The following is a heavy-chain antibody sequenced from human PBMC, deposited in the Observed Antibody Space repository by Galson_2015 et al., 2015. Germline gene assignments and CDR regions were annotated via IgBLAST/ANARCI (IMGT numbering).Heavy chain of an antibody. CDR2: INSDGSER. J-gene: IGHJ4*02. CDR1: GFSLSTHW. CDR3: ATESYWTFHF. D-gene: IGHD1-26*01. Sequence: PLRLCCAASGFSLSTHWMTWVRQAPGTGLEWVANINSDGSERYYVDSVTGRFTISRDSDKNSLYLQMNSLRAEDTAVYYCATESYWTFHFWGQGTLVTVSS. V-gene: IGHV3-7*03.